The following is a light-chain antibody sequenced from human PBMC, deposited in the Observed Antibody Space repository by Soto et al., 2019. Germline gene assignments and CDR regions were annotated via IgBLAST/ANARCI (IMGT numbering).Light chain of an antibody. CDR1: QSISGY. V-gene: IGKV1-39*01. CDR2: AAS. Sequence: MTASHSALSASIGLTVSITRRASQSISGYLTWYQQKPGKAPRLLIYAASNLQSGVPSRFSGSGSETDFTLTITSLQPEDFATYYCQHCYTSSRAFGQGTKVDIK. J-gene: IGKJ1*01. CDR3: QHCYTSSRA.